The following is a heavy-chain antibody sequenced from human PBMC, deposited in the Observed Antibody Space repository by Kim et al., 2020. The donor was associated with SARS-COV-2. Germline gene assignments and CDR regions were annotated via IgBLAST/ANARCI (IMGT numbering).Heavy chain of an antibody. D-gene: IGHD6-25*01. Sequence: SETLSLTCTVSGDSLTTGVYFWAWIRQHPGKGLEWIGYVFYSGNTYYNPSLKSRISMSMDTSKTQFSLKVDSVTAADTAMYYCASGVAAADSSEYFHHWGQGTLVTV. V-gene: IGHV4-31*03. CDR1: GDSLTTGVYF. J-gene: IGHJ1*01. CDR3: ASGVAAADSSEYFHH. CDR2: VFYSGNT.